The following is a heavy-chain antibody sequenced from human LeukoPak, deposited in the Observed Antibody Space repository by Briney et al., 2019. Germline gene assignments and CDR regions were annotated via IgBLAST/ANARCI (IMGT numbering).Heavy chain of an antibody. CDR3: AKFLRAAGFDY. V-gene: IGHV3-23*01. CDR1: GFTFSSYA. J-gene: IGHJ4*02. D-gene: IGHD3-3*01. CDR2: ISGSAGST. Sequence: PGGSLRLSCAASGFTFSSYAMSWVRQTPGKGLEWVSSISGSAGSTYYIDSVKGRFTISRDNFQNTLHLQMNSLRAEDTAVYYCAKFLRAAGFDYWGQGTLVTVSS.